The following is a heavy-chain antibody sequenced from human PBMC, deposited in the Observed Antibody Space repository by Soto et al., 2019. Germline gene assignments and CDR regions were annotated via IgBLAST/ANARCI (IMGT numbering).Heavy chain of an antibody. J-gene: IGHJ6*02. CDR1: GFTLSTYS. CDR3: ARDPPNFYYYGMDV. V-gene: IGHV3-48*02. CDR2: ISKSSTTI. Sequence: SCKASGFTLSTYSMTWVRQAPGKGLEWLSYISKSSTTINYADSVKGRFTISRDNAKNSVYLEMSSLRDEDSAVYYCARDPPNFYYYGMDVWGQGTTVTVSS.